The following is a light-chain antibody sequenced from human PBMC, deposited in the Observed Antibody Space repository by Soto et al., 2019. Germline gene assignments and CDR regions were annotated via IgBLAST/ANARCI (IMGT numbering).Light chain of an antibody. J-gene: IGKJ1*01. CDR3: QQYGGSPRT. V-gene: IGKV3-20*01. CDR1: QSVTGSY. CDR2: GAS. Sequence: EIVLTQSPGTLSLSPGERATLSCRASQSVTGSYLAWYQQKPGQAPRLLIYGASSRATGIPDRFSGSESGTDFKLTIARLEPEDFAVYYCQQYGGSPRTFGQGTKVE.